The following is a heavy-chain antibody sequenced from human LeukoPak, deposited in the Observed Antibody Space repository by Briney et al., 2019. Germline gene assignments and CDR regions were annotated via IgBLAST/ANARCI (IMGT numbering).Heavy chain of an antibody. CDR3: ARDALTALSSGWHWFDP. D-gene: IGHD6-19*01. CDR1: GYTFTSYY. Sequence: ASVKVSCKAPGYTFTSYYMHWVRQAPGQGLEWMGIINPSGGSTSYAQKFQGRVTMTRDTSTSTVYMELSSLRSEDTAVYYCARDALTALSSGWHWFDPWGQGTLVTVSS. CDR2: INPSGGST. J-gene: IGHJ5*02. V-gene: IGHV1-46*01.